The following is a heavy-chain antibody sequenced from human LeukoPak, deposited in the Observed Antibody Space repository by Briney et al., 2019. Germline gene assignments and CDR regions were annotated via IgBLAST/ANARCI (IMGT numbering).Heavy chain of an antibody. CDR3: ARDHRPLQYQLLSYYYYYYGMDV. CDR1: GFTFSSYS. Sequence: PGGSLRLSCAASGFTFSSYSMNWVRQAPGKGLEWVSYISSSSSTIYYADSVKGRFTISRANAKNSLYLQMNSLRAEDTAVYYCARDHRPLQYQLLSYYYYYYGMDVWGQGTTVTVSS. CDR2: ISSSSSTI. V-gene: IGHV3-48*04. J-gene: IGHJ6*02. D-gene: IGHD2-2*01.